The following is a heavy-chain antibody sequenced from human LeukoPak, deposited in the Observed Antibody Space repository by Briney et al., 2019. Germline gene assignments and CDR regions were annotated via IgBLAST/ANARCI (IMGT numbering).Heavy chain of an antibody. Sequence: SVKVSCKASGGTFSSYAISWVRQAPGQGLEWMGGIIPIFGTANYAQKFQGRVTITADESTSTAYMELSSLRSEDTAVYYCARTGENPPAATLYGMDVWGQGTTVTVSS. J-gene: IGHJ6*02. CDR2: IIPIFGTA. V-gene: IGHV1-69*01. CDR3: ARTGENPPAATLYGMDV. CDR1: GGTFSSYA. D-gene: IGHD2-15*01.